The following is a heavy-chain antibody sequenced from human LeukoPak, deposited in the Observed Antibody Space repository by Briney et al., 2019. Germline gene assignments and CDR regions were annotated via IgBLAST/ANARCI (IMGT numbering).Heavy chain of an antibody. Sequence: PGGSLRLSCAASGFTFSSYAMSWVRQAPGKGLEWVSAISGSGGSTYYADSVKGRFTISRDNAKNSLYLQMNSLRAEDTAVYYCAREDYGGNSVTSTFDYWGQGTLVTVSS. J-gene: IGHJ4*02. CDR2: ISGSGGST. CDR1: GFTFSSYA. V-gene: IGHV3-23*01. D-gene: IGHD4-23*01. CDR3: AREDYGGNSVTSTFDY.